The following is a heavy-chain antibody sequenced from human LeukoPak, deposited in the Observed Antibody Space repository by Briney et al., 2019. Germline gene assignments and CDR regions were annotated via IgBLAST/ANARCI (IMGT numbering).Heavy chain of an antibody. Sequence: AGGSLRLSCAASGFSFSDYFMTWIRQAPGKGPEWVSHISGRSGVISYADSVKGRFTISRDNAKNSVYLQMNGLRAGDTGVYYCARAGGTGFWSGPDNYGLDVWGQGTTVTVFS. J-gene: IGHJ6*02. V-gene: IGHV3-11*01. D-gene: IGHD3-3*01. CDR2: ISGRSGVI. CDR3: ARAGGTGFWSGPDNYGLDV. CDR1: GFSFSDYF.